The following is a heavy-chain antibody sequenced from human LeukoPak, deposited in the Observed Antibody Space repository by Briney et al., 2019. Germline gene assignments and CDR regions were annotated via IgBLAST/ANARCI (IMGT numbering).Heavy chain of an antibody. CDR2: INHSGST. CDR1: GGSFSGYY. CDR3: ARGRRTLYKMTPGDAFDI. J-gene: IGHJ3*02. Sequence: PSETLSLTCAVYGGSFSGYYWSWIRHHPGRGLEWIGEINHSGSTNYNPSIQSRVTISVDTSKNQFSLKLSSVTAADTAVYYCARGRRTLYKMTPGDAFDIWGQGTMVTVSS. V-gene: IGHV4-34*01. D-gene: IGHD3-16*01.